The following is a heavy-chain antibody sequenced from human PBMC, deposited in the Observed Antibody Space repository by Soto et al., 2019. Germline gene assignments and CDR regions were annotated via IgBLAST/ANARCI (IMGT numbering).Heavy chain of an antibody. J-gene: IGHJ4*02. Sequence: GASLKVSCKSSGYTFTSYAMHWVRQAPGQRLEWMGWINPNSGGTNYAQKFQGRVTMTRDTSISTAYMELSRLRSDDTAVYYCARDRPRSYCGGDCYSDYFDYWGQGTLVTVSS. CDR3: ARDRPRSYCGGDCYSDYFDY. CDR2: INPNSGGT. CDR1: GYTFTSYA. D-gene: IGHD2-21*02. V-gene: IGHV1-2*02.